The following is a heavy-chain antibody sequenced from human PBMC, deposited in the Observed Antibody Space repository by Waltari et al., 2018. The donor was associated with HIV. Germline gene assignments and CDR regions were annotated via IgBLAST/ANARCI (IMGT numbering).Heavy chain of an antibody. J-gene: IGHJ6*02. CDR3: ARQDSSGGNYYYGMDV. CDR2: ISSSSIYK. CDR1: GFTFRSDS. V-gene: IGHV3-21*01. D-gene: IGHD2-15*01. Sequence: DVQLVESGGGLVKPGGSLRLSCGASGFTFRSDSIQWVRQAPGKWLELVSSISSSSIYKSDADTGKGRFTISSDNDKNSLYLKMNRLRAEDVAVYYCARQDSSGGNYYYGMDVGSQGTTVAVSS.